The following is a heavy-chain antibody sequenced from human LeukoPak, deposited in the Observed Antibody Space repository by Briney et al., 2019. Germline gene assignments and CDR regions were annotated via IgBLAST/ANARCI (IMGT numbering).Heavy chain of an antibody. D-gene: IGHD6-13*01. CDR1: GYTFTGYY. V-gene: IGHV1-2*02. CDR2: INPNSGGT. Sequence: GASVKVSCKASGYTFTGYYMHWVRQAPGQGLEWMGWINPNSGGTNYAQKFQGRVTMTRDTSISTAYMELSRLRPDDTAVYYCARGGIIAAAGDYYFDYWGQGTLVTVSS. CDR3: ARGGIIAAAGDYYFDY. J-gene: IGHJ4*02.